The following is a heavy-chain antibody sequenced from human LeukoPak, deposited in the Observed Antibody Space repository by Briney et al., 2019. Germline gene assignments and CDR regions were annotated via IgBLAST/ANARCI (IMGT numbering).Heavy chain of an antibody. CDR2: IYPGDSDT. Sequence: GESLKISCLGSGYSLTNYWIGWVRQMPGKGLEWMGIIYPGDSDTRYSPSFQGQVTISTEKSISTVYLQWSSLKASDTALYYCASRKKGMATAGFDYWGQGTLVTVSS. D-gene: IGHD5-24*01. CDR3: ASRKKGMATAGFDY. CDR1: GYSLTNYW. V-gene: IGHV5-51*01. J-gene: IGHJ4*02.